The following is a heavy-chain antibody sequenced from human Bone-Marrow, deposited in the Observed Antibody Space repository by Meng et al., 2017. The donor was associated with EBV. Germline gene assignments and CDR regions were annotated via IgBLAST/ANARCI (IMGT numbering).Heavy chain of an antibody. D-gene: IGHD4-17*01. CDR3: ARRDNLGYGDYEGYNWVDP. Sequence: QVQLQQWGAGLLKPSETLSLTCAVYGGSFSGYYWSWIRQPPGKGLEWIGGINHSGSTNYNPSLKSRVTISVDTSKNQFSLKLSSVTAADTAVYYCARRDNLGYGDYEGYNWVDPWGQGTLCNVSS. J-gene: IGHJ5*02. V-gene: IGHV4-34*01. CDR2: INHSGST. CDR1: GGSFSGYY.